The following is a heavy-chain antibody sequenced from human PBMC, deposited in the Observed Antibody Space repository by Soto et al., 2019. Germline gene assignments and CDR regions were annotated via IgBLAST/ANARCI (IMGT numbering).Heavy chain of an antibody. CDR2: INSDGSRT. Sequence: EVQLVESGGGLVQPGGSLRLSCAASGFSFSTYWMHWVRQAPGKGLVWVSRINSDGSRTNYADSVKGRFTISRDNARNTLYRQMNSLRAEDTAMYYCARFSMSSVVAATYVDYWGQGTLLTVSS. D-gene: IGHD2-15*01. J-gene: IGHJ4*02. V-gene: IGHV3-74*01. CDR3: ARFSMSSVVAATYVDY. CDR1: GFSFSTYW.